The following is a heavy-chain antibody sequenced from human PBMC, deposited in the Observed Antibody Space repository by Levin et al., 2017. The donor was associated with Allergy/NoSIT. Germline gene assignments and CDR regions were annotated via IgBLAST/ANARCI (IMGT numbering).Heavy chain of an antibody. J-gene: IGHJ4*02. D-gene: IGHD3-22*01. V-gene: IGHV3-7*01. CDR2: IKEDGSDE. Sequence: GGSLRLSCAASGFSFSSFWMSWVRQAPGKGLEWVAHIKEDGSDEYYVDSVRGRFTISRDNAKNSLHLQMNSLRVEDTAVYYCSRSPHSSADFWGQGTLVSVSS. CDR3: SRSPHSSADF. CDR1: GFSFSSFW.